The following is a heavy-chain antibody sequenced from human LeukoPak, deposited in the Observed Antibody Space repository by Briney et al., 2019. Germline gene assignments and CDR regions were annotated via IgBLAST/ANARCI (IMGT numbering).Heavy chain of an antibody. Sequence: ASVKVSCKASGYTFTSYGISWVRQAPGQGLEWMGWISAYNGNTNYAQKLQGRVTTTTDTSTSTAYMELRSLRSDDTAVYYCARVGPYDFWSGPGVWGQGTMVTVSS. CDR2: ISAYNGNT. J-gene: IGHJ3*01. CDR3: ARVGPYDFWSGPGV. D-gene: IGHD3-3*01. V-gene: IGHV1-18*01. CDR1: GYTFTSYG.